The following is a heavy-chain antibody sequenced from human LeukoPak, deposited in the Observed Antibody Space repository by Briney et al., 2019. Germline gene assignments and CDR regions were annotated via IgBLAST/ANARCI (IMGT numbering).Heavy chain of an antibody. CDR3: AKERGGDYGYFGWFDT. J-gene: IGHJ5*02. CDR1: GFTLSNYA. Sequence: PGGSLSLLFGACGFTLSNYAMNWVRLTPGEGRECLSSLRGRGDNIDCADYVKGRFPTSRDKFPNPLYLKMNSLRVDDTAAYSCAKERGGDYGYFGWFDTWGQGTQVTVSS. V-gene: IGHV3-23*01. D-gene: IGHD3-22*01. CDR2: LRGRGDNI.